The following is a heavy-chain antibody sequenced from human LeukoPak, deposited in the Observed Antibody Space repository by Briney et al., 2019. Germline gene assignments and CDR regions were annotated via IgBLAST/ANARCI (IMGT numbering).Heavy chain of an antibody. CDR2: IYYSGST. J-gene: IGHJ5*02. CDR3: AREPPLYSSGWSGQFDP. CDR1: GDSISKYY. Sequence: SETLSLPCAVSGDSISKYYWNWVRQPSAKGLEWVVYIYYSGSTNYKPSLKSRVTISVDPSQNQFSLKLSSVTAADTAVYYCAREPPLYSSGWSGQFDPWGQGTLVTVSS. D-gene: IGHD6-19*01. V-gene: IGHV4-59*01.